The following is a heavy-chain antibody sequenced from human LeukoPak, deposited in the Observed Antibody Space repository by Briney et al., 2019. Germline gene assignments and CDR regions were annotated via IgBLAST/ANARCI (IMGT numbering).Heavy chain of an antibody. CDR2: ISGSGGST. CDR1: GFTFSSYA. Sequence: GGSLRLSCAASGFTFSSYAMSWVRQAPGKGLEWVSGISGSGGSTYYADSVKGQFTISRDNSKNTLYLQMNSLRAEDTAVYYCAKGRDGDYDDYYGMDVWGQGTTVTVSS. V-gene: IGHV3-23*01. J-gene: IGHJ6*02. D-gene: IGHD4-17*01. CDR3: AKGRDGDYDDYYGMDV.